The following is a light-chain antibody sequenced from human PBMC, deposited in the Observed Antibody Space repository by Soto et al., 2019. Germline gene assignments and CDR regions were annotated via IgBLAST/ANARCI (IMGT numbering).Light chain of an antibody. J-gene: IGKJ1*01. CDR3: QQYDNLPTWT. CDR2: GAS. Sequence: EIVLTQSPGTLSLSPGQRATLSCRASESISRDYLAWYQQRLGQAPRLLIYGASSGATGIPDRFSGSGSGTDFTLTISRLEPEDFATYYCQQYDNLPTWTFGQGTKVEIK. CDR1: ESISRDY. V-gene: IGKV3-20*01.